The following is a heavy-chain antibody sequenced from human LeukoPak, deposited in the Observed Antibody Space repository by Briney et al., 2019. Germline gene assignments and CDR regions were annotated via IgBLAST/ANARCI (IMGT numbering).Heavy chain of an antibody. D-gene: IGHD5-18*01. J-gene: IGHJ4*02. CDR2: INPNSGGT. Sequence: AASVKVSCKASGYTFTGYYMHWVRQAPGQGLEWMGWINPNSGGTNYAQKFQGRVTMTRDTSISTAYMELSRLRSDDTAVYYCARGTGEGYTYGRYYFDYWGQGTLVTVSS. CDR1: GYTFTGYY. V-gene: IGHV1-2*02. CDR3: ARGTGEGYTYGRYYFDY.